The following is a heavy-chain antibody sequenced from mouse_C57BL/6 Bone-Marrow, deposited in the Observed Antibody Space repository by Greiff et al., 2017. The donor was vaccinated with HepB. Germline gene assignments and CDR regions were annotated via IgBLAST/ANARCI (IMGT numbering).Heavy chain of an antibody. J-gene: IGHJ3*01. CDR1: GYTFTDYY. D-gene: IGHD2-1*01. CDR2: INPYNGGT. V-gene: IGHV1-19*01. Sequence: EVKLMESGPVLVKPGASVKMSCKASGYTFTDYYMNWVKQSHGKSLEWIGVINPYNGGTSYKQKFKGKATLTVDKSSSTAYMELNSLTSEYSAVYCCARRCIYYVIGDWFAYWGQGTLVTVSS. CDR3: ARRCIYYVIGDWFAY.